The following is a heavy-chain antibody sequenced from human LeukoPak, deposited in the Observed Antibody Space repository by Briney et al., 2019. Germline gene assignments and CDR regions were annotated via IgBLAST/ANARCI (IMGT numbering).Heavy chain of an antibody. V-gene: IGHV4-31*03. CDR3: ASGGELWYYFDY. J-gene: IGHJ4*02. D-gene: IGHD5-18*01. CDR2: IYYSGST. Sequence: SETLSLTCTVSGGSISSGGYYWSWIRQHPGKGLEWIGYIYYSGSTYYNPSLKSRVTISVDTSKNQFSLKLSSVTAADTSVYYCASGGELWYYFDYWGQGTLVTVSS. CDR1: GGSISSGGYY.